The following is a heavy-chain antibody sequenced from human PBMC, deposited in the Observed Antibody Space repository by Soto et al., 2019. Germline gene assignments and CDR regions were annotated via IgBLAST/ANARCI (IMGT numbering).Heavy chain of an antibody. J-gene: IGHJ5*01. CDR1: GYTFISNY. CDR3: ARDAGKARGYSYGDS. CDR2: INPSVNTA. D-gene: IGHD5-18*01. V-gene: IGHV1-46*01. Sequence: QVQLVQSGAEVKKPGASVKVSCTASGYTFISNYIHWVRQAPGQGLEWVGIINPSVNTASYAQKFEGRVTMTGDTSTSTVYMELSSLRSEDTAMYYCARDAGKARGYSYGDSWGQGTLVTVSS.